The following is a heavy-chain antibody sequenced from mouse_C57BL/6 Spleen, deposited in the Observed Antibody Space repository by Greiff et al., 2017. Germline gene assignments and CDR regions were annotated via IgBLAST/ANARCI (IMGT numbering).Heavy chain of an antibody. V-gene: IGHV1-9*01. CDR3: ARGNHGNYAMDY. J-gene: IGHJ4*01. CDR1: GYTFTGYW. D-gene: IGHD2-1*01. CDR2: ILPGSGST. Sequence: QVQLQQSGAELMKPGASVKLSCKATGYTFTGYWIEWVKQRPGHGLEWIGEILPGSGSTNYNAKFKGKATFTADTSSNTAYMQLSSLTTEDSAIYYCARGNHGNYAMDYWGQGTSVTVSS.